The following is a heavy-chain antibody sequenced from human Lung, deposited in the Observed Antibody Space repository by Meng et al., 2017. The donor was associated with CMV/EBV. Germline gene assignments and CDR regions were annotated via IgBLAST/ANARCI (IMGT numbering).Heavy chain of an antibody. D-gene: IGHD3-22*01. CDR1: GFTFSSYS. J-gene: IGHJ4*02. V-gene: IGHV3-21*01. CDR3: AWTMIVGYDY. CDR2: ISSSSSYI. Sequence: GESXKISCAASGFTFSSYSMNWVRQAPGKGLEWVSSISSSSSYIYYADSVKGRFTISRDNAKNSLYLQMNSLRAEDTAVYYCAWTMIVGYDYWGQGTLVTASS.